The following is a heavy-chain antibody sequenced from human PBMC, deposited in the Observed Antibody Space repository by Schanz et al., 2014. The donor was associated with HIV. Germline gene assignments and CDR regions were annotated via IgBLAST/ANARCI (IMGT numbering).Heavy chain of an antibody. CDR2: ISGSGCKT. J-gene: IGHJ2*01. V-gene: IGHV3-23*04. CDR1: GFTFSSYA. Sequence: VQLVESGGGVVQPGRSLRLSCAASGFTFSSYAMSWVRQAPGKGLEWVSAISGSGCKTYYADSVKGRFTISRDNSRNTLYLQMNTLRAEDTAVYYCAKGYGDYYWYFDRWGRGTLVTVSS. CDR3: AKGYGDYYWYFDR. D-gene: IGHD4-17*01.